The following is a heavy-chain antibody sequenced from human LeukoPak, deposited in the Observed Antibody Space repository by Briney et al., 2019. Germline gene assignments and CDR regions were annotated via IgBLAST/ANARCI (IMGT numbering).Heavy chain of an antibody. V-gene: IGHV1-18*01. CDR2: ISAYNGNT. CDR3: ASTLLGQQLVH. D-gene: IGHD6-13*01. J-gene: IGHJ4*02. CDR1: GYTFTSYG. Sequence: ASVKVSCKASGYTFTSYGISWVRQAPGQGLEWMGWISAYNGNTNYAQKLQGRVTMTTDTSTSTAYMELRSPRSDDTAVYYCASTLLGQQLVHWGQGTLVTVSS.